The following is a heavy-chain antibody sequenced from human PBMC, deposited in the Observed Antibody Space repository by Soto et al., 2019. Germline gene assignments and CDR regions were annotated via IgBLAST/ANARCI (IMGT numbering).Heavy chain of an antibody. Sequence: QVQLQQWGAGLLKPSETLSLTCAVYGGSFSGYYWSWIRQPPGKGLECIGEINHSGSTNYNPSLKSRVTISVDTSKNQLSLKLSSVTAADTAVYYCARGIGLIMMVRGRGAYFDYWGQGTLVTVSS. D-gene: IGHD3-10*01. J-gene: IGHJ4*02. V-gene: IGHV4-34*01. CDR2: INHSGST. CDR3: ARGIGLIMMVRGRGAYFDY. CDR1: GGSFSGYY.